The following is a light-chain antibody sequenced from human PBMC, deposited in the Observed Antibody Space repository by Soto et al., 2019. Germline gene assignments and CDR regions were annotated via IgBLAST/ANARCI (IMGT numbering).Light chain of an antibody. CDR1: QSVGIY. Sequence: EIVLTESPATLSLSPGEIATLSCRASQSVGIYLGWYQQRPGQAPRLLIYDASKRAAGIPARFSGSGSGTEFPLTINSLEPEDFAVYYCQHRSTWPRAFGQGTRLEIK. J-gene: IGKJ5*01. CDR2: DAS. V-gene: IGKV3-11*01. CDR3: QHRSTWPRA.